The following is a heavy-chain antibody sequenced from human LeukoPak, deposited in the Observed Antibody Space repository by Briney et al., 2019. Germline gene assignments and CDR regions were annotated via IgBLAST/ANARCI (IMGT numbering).Heavy chain of an antibody. Sequence: GASVRVSCRASGYTFTSYYMHWVRQAPGQGREWMGIINPSGGSTSYAQKFQGRVTMTRDMSTSTVYMELSSLRSEDTAVYYCARDQPQYGDYVTPLDYWGQGTLVTVSS. CDR3: ARDQPQYGDYVTPLDY. CDR1: GYTFTSYY. D-gene: IGHD4-17*01. CDR2: INPSGGST. J-gene: IGHJ4*02. V-gene: IGHV1-46*01.